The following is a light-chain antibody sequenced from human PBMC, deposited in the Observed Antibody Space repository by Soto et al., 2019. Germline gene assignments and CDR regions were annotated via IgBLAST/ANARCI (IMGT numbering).Light chain of an antibody. Sequence: QSVLTQPPSVSGAPGHRVTISCTGSSSNIGAGYDVHWYQQLPGTAPKLLIYHNSNRPSGVPDRFSGSKSGTSAFLAITGLQAEDEADYYCQSYDSSMSGSRVFGTGTKVTVL. CDR3: QSYDSSMSGSRV. CDR1: SSNIGAGYD. V-gene: IGLV1-40*01. CDR2: HNS. J-gene: IGLJ1*01.